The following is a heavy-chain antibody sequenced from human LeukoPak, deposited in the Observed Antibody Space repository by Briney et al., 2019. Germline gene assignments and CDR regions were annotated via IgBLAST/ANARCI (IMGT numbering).Heavy chain of an antibody. D-gene: IGHD3-16*01. CDR1: GFTFSDYY. J-gene: IGHJ4*02. CDR3: AKVGDLWSSDY. V-gene: IGHV3-11*01. CDR2: ISYSGSTI. Sequence: GGSLRLSCAASGFTFSDYYMSWIRQAPGKGLEWVSYISYSGSTIFYADSVKGRFTISRDNAKNSLYLQMNSLRAEDTAVYYCAKVGDLWSSDYWGQGTLVTVSS.